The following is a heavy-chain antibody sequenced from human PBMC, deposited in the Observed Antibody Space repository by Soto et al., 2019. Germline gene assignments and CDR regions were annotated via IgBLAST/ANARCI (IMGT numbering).Heavy chain of an antibody. V-gene: IGHV4-59*01. CDR2: IYYSGST. Sequence: PSETLSLTCTVFGGSISSYYWSWIRQPPGKGLEWIGYIYYSGSTNYNPSLKSRVTISVDTSKNQFSLKLSSVTAADTAVYYCARVAPITMVRGVIKHAFDIWGQGTMVTVSS. CDR1: GGSISSYY. CDR3: ARVAPITMVRGVIKHAFDI. D-gene: IGHD3-10*01. J-gene: IGHJ3*02.